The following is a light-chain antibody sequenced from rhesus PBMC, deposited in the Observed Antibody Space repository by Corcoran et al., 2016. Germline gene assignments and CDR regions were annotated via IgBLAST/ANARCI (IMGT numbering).Light chain of an antibody. CDR3: CSYTTSSTYM. V-gene: IGLV2S7*01. Sequence: QSAPTQPPSVSGSPGQSVTISCTGTSSDIGGYNYVSWFQQHPGNAPKVMLCGVSNRPPGVSDRFSGSKSGNTASLTIAGRQAEDEADYYCCSYTTSSTYMFGAGTRLTVL. CDR1: SSDIGGYNY. J-gene: IGLJ1*01. CDR2: GVS.